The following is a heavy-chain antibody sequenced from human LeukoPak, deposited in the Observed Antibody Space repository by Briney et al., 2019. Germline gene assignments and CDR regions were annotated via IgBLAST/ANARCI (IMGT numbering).Heavy chain of an antibody. V-gene: IGHV4-4*07. J-gene: IGHJ5*02. CDR2: IYTSGST. CDR1: GGSISSYY. CDR3: ARHGDRALYNCNYFSFDP. Sequence: PSETLSLTCTVSGGSISSYYWSWIRQPAGKGLEWIGRIYTSGSTNYNPSLKSRVTISVDTSKNQFSLKLSSVTAADTAVYYCARHGDRALYNCNYFSFDPWGQGTLVTVSS. D-gene: IGHD1-7*01.